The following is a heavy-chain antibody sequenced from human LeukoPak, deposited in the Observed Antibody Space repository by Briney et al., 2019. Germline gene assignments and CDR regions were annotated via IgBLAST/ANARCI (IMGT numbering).Heavy chain of an antibody. J-gene: IGHJ4*02. V-gene: IGHV3-23*01. CDR1: GFTFSNYA. CDR2: IRLDGGST. CDR3: ARDDAGYSSGWYWVY. D-gene: IGHD6-19*01. Sequence: GGSLRLSCAASGFTFSNYAMSWVRQAPGKGLEWVSLIRLDGGSTYYADSVKGRFTISRDNSENTLYLQMNSLRAEDTAVYYCARDDAGYSSGWYWVYWGQGTLVTVSS.